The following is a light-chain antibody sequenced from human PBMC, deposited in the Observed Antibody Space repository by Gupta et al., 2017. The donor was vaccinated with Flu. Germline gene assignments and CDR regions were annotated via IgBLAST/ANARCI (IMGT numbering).Light chain of an antibody. Sequence: SNIGNTYVAWYQQVPGTAPKLLIYENNKRPSGIPDRSSGSKSGTSATLDITGLQTGDEADYYCGTWDTSLSGGVFGGGTKLTVL. CDR3: GTWDTSLSGGV. CDR1: SNIGNTY. V-gene: IGLV1-51*02. CDR2: ENN. J-gene: IGLJ2*01.